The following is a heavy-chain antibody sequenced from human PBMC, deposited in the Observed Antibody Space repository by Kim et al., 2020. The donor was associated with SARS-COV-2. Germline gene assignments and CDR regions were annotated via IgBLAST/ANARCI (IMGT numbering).Heavy chain of an antibody. D-gene: IGHD2-21*01. V-gene: IGHV3-64D*09. J-gene: IGHJ4*02. CDR3: VKNCGGDCYSNF. CDR2: T. Sequence: TYYAESVRGRFTISRDNSKNTLSLQMNSLRGDDTAIYFCVKNCGGDCYSNFWGLGTLVTVSS.